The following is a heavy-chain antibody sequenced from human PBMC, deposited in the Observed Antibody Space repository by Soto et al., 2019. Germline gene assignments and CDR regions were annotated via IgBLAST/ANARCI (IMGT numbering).Heavy chain of an antibody. V-gene: IGHV3-30-3*01. D-gene: IGHD3-3*01. Sequence: PGESLKISCAASVFTFCSYAMQWANQAPVKGLEWGADISYDRSNKYYADSVKGRFTISRDNSKKTLYLQMNSLRAEDTAVYYCARYDFWSVYNPLVGDNYGMDVRRQGPTVTVS. J-gene: IGHJ6*02. CDR3: ARYDFWSVYNPLVGDNYGMDV. CDR1: VFTFCSYA. CDR2: ISYDRSNK.